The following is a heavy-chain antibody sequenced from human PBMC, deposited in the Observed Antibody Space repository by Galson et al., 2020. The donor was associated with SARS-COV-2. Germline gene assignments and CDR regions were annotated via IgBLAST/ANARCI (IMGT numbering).Heavy chain of an antibody. J-gene: IGHJ6*03. Sequence: GGSLSLSCAASGFTFSDYYMSWIRQAPGKGLEWVSYISSSGSTIYYADSVKGRFTISRDNAKNSLYLQMNSLRAEDTAVYYCARAGGPPYYYYYMDVWGKGTTVTVSS. V-gene: IGHV3-11*01. CDR1: GFTFSDYY. CDR3: ARAGGPPYYYYYMDV. CDR2: ISSSGSTI. D-gene: IGHD3-10*01.